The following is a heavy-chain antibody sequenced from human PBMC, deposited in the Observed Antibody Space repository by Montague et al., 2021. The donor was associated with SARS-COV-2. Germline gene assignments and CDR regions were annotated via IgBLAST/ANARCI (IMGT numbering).Heavy chain of an antibody. CDR1: GGSFSNFY. J-gene: IGHJ4*02. CDR2: INHRRYI. D-gene: IGHD3-22*01. CDR3: ASAPRNSFGYWAY. Sequence: SETLSLTCAVYGGSFSNFYWSWIRQPPGKGLEWIGEINHRRYIDYNPSLESRVTITVGTSKNQFSLKVNSVTAADTAVYYCASAPRNSFGYWAYWGQGTLLTVSS. V-gene: IGHV4-34*01.